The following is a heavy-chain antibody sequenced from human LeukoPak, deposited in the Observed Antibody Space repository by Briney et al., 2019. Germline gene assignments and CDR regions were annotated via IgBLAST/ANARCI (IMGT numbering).Heavy chain of an antibody. CDR3: ARRTPYSSSWLSFDAFDI. CDR1: DGSITNYD. Sequence: PSETLSLTCTVSDGSITNYDWSWVRQPPGKGLEFIGHVHYSGTADYNPSLKSRVTISIDTSKKHFFLKLKSVTAADTAVYYCARRTPYSSSWLSFDAFDIWGQGTMVTVSS. CDR2: VHYSGTA. J-gene: IGHJ3*02. D-gene: IGHD6-13*01. V-gene: IGHV4-59*08.